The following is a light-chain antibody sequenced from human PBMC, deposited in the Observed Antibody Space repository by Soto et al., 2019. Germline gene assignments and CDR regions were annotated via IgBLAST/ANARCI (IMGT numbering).Light chain of an antibody. Sequence: DIQMTQSPSSLSASVGDRVTITCRASQGISNFLAWYQQKPGKVPKLLIYAASTLQSGVPSRFIGSGSGTYFTLTISSLQPEDVATYYCQNYNGPPYTFGQGTKLEIK. CDR1: QGISNF. CDR2: AAS. J-gene: IGKJ2*01. CDR3: QNYNGPPYT. V-gene: IGKV1-27*01.